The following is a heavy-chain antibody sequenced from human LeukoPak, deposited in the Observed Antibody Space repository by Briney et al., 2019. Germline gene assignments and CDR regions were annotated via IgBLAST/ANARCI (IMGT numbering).Heavy chain of an antibody. D-gene: IGHD3-22*01. V-gene: IGHV1-69*13. Sequence: ASVKVSCKASGGTFSSYAISWVRQAPGQGLEWMGGIIPIFGTANYAQKFQGRVTITADESTSTAYMELSSLRSGDTAVYYCARDNYDSSGYFQYYFDYWGQGTLVTVSS. CDR1: GGTFSSYA. J-gene: IGHJ4*02. CDR3: ARDNYDSSGYFQYYFDY. CDR2: IIPIFGTA.